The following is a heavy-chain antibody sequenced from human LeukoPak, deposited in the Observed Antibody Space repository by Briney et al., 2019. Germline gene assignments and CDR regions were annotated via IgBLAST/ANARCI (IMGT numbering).Heavy chain of an antibody. CDR1: GYTVTSYG. D-gene: IGHD6-13*01. Sequence: ASVKVSCKASGYTVTSYGISWVRQAPGQGLEWMGWISPYNGNTNYAQKLQGRVTMTTDTSTSTAYMELRSLRSDDTAVYYCARVAGIAAAGIEGLDYWGQGTLVTVSS. J-gene: IGHJ4*02. V-gene: IGHV1-18*01. CDR2: ISPYNGNT. CDR3: ARVAGIAAAGIEGLDY.